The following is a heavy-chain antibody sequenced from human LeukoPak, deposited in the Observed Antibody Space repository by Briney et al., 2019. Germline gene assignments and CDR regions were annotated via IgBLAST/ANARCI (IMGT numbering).Heavy chain of an antibody. V-gene: IGHV4-39*07. J-gene: IGHJ4*02. CDR2: IYYSGST. D-gene: IGHD5-24*01. CDR1: GGSISSSSYY. Sequence: SETLSLTCTVSGGSISSSSYYWGWIRQPPGKGLEWIGSIYYSGSTYYNPSLKSRVTISLDSSKNQFSLKLSSVTAADTAVYYCARYHSIKVTFDYWGQGTLVTVSS. CDR3: ARYHSIKVTFDY.